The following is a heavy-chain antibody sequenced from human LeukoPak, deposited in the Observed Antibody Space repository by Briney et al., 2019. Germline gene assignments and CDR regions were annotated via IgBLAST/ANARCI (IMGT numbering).Heavy chain of an antibody. J-gene: IGHJ4*02. V-gene: IGHV4-39*01. CDR3: ARGYYYDSSGYPSYYFDY. CDR2: IYYTGST. CDR1: GGSISSSHSY. Sequence: SETLSLTCTVSGGSISSSHSYWGWIRQAPGKGLEWMGSIYYTGSTYHNPSLKSRFTMSVDTSKNQFSLKLSSVTAADTAVYYCARGYYYDSSGYPSYYFDYWGQGTLVTVSS. D-gene: IGHD3-22*01.